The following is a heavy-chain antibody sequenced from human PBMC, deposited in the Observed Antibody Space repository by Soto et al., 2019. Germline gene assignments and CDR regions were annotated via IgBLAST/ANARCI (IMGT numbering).Heavy chain of an antibody. V-gene: IGHV2-70*01. CDR3: ARGSSYYGPRGYYGMDV. J-gene: IGHJ6*02. Sequence: SGPTLVNPTQTLTLTCTFSGFSLSTSGMCVSWIRQPPGKALEWLALIGWDDDKYYSTSLKTRLTISKDTSKNQVVLTMTNMDPVDTATYFCARGSSYYGPRGYYGMDVWGQGTTVTVSS. CDR2: IGWDDDK. CDR1: GFSLSTSGMC. D-gene: IGHD3-10*01.